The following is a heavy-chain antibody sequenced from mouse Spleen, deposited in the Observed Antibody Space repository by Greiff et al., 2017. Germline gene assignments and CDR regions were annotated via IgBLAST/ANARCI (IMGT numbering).Heavy chain of an antibody. CDR3: ARIGYYAMDY. CDR1: GYTFTDYN. Sequence: VQLQQSGPELVKPGASVKMSCKASGYTFTDYNMHWVQQSPGKSLEWIGYINPNNGGTSYNQKFKGKATLTVNKSSSTAYMELRSLTSEDSAVYYCARIGYYAMDYWGQGTSVTVSS. V-gene: IGHV1-22*01. CDR2: INPNNGGT. J-gene: IGHJ4*01.